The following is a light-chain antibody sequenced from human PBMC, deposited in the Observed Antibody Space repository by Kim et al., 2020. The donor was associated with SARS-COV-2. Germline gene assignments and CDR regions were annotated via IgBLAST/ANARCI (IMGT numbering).Light chain of an antibody. CDR3: QVSAGTDDHPV. CDR2: FND. CDR1: NIETKN. Sequence: APGDTTRIVWGGDNIETKNVHWYQQRPGQAPVLVVRFNDDRPSGIPGRFSGSNSGNTATLTIASVEAGDEADYFCQVSAGTDDHPVFGGGTQLTVL. J-gene: IGLJ3*02. V-gene: IGLV3-21*02.